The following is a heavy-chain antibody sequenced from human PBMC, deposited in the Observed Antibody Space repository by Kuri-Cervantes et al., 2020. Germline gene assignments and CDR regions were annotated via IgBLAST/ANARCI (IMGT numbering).Heavy chain of an antibody. CDR2: IYYSGST. J-gene: IGHJ5*02. Sequence: SETLSLTCTVSRGSISSYYWTWIRQPPGKGPEWIGYIYYSGSTNYNPSLKSRVTISVDTSKNQFSLKLSSVTAEDTAVYYCARAPVVPAAMPGWFDPWGQGTLVTVSS. V-gene: IGHV4-59*01. CDR1: RGSISSYY. CDR3: ARAPVVPAAMPGWFDP. D-gene: IGHD2-2*01.